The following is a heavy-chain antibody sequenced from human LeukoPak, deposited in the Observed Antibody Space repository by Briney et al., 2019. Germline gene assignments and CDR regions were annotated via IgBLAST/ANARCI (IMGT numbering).Heavy chain of an antibody. V-gene: IGHV3-23*01. CDR3: AKRMGDTPDY. CDR2: IGGDAVGK. Sequence: PGGSLRLSCVASGFIFSNYAMTWVRQAPGKGLEWVSAIGGDAVGKDYADSVKGRFTISRDNSKNTLYLQMNSLRAEDTALYYCAKRMGDTPDYWGLGTLVTVSS. D-gene: IGHD1-26*01. CDR1: GFIFSNYA. J-gene: IGHJ4*02.